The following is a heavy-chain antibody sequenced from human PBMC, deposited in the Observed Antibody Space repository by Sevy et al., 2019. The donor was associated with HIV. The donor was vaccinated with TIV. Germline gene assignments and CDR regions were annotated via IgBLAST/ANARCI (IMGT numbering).Heavy chain of an antibody. CDR2: IIPMFGTS. CDR3: ARGGGAVDHGMDV. J-gene: IGHJ6*02. V-gene: IGHV1-69*13. D-gene: IGHD2-21*01. Sequence: ASVKVSCKASGGTFSSYDINWVRQAPGQGLEWMGQIIPMFGTSTYAHNFQGRVTITADESTSTAYMDLSSLRYEDMAVYYCARGGGAVDHGMDVWGQGTTVTVSS. CDR1: GGTFSSYD.